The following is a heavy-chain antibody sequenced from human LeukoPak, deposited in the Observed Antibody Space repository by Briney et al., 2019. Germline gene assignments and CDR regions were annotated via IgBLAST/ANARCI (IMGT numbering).Heavy chain of an antibody. D-gene: IGHD2-2*03. Sequence: PGGSLRLSCAASGFTFSSYALHWVRQAPGKGLEWVAIISYDGTDKYNADSMKGRFTTSRDNSKNTLHLQMNSLKPEDTAVYYCVKDGYCGSARCYGWFDPWGQGTLVTVSS. CDR3: VKDGYCGSARCYGWFDP. CDR1: GFTFSSYA. V-gene: IGHV3-30*04. J-gene: IGHJ5*02. CDR2: ISYDGTDK.